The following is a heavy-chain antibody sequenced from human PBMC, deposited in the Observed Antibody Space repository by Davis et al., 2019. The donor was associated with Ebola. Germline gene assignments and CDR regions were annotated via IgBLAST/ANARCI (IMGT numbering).Heavy chain of an antibody. CDR1: SGSISSSSYY. J-gene: IGHJ6*02. Sequence: SETLSLTCTVSSGSISSSSYYWGWIRQPPGKGLEWIGEINHSGSTNYNPSLKSRVTISVDTSKNQFSLKLSSVTAADTAVYYCARGNNYDFWSGRKYGMDVWGQGTTVTVSS. D-gene: IGHD3-3*01. CDR2: INHSGST. V-gene: IGHV4-39*07. CDR3: ARGNNYDFWSGRKYGMDV.